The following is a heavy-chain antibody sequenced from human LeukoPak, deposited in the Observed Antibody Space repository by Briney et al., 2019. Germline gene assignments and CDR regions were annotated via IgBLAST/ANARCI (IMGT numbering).Heavy chain of an antibody. V-gene: IGHV1-69*06. CDR3: ARFGSWSGYYTGLAWFDP. CDR2: IIPIFGTA. CDR1: GGTFSSYA. D-gene: IGHD3-3*01. J-gene: IGHJ5*02. Sequence: SVKVSCKASGGTFSSYAISWVRQAPGQGLEWMGGIIPIFGTANYAQKFQGRVTITADKSTSTAYMELSSLRSEDTAVYYCARFGSWSGYYTGLAWFDPWGQGTLVTVSS.